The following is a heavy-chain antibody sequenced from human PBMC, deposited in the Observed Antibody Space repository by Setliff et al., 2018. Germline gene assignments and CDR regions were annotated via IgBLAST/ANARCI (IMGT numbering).Heavy chain of an antibody. CDR3: MRHWEYCGGNCPHNSIDF. CDR1: GSSISANHY. D-gene: IGHD2-21*02. J-gene: IGHJ4*02. Sequence: FETLSLTCAVSGSSISANHYWGWVRQPPGKGLEWIGSMSYGGHTYYKPSLNSRATIFADTSKNSFSLKLTSVTAEDTALYFCMRHWEYCGGNCPHNSIDFWGQGALVTVSS. CDR2: MSYGGHT. V-gene: IGHV4-39*01.